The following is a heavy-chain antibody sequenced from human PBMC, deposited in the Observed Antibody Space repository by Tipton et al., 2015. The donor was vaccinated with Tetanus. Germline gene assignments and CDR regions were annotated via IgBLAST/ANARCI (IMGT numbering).Heavy chain of an antibody. D-gene: IGHD1-20*01. CDR2: IDPGGSYV. Sequence: VQLVQSGAEVKKPWEPVRISCKGSGYRFTTYWITWVRQMPGQGLEWVGTIDPGGSYVNYSPSFQGLVPISTDQSISTAYLQWSGLKASDTAMYFCARHLPNWKDDHWGQGTLVTVSS. V-gene: IGHV5-10-1*01. CDR1: GYRFTTYW. CDR3: ARHLPNWKDDH. J-gene: IGHJ5*02.